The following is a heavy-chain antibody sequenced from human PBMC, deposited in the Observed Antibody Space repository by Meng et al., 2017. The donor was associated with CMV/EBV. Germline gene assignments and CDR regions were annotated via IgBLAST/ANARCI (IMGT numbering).Heavy chain of an antibody. Sequence: QLQLQESGPGRVKPSETLSLTCTVSGGSIGSSSYYWGWIRQPPGKGLEWIGSIYYSGSTYYNPSLKSRVTISVDTSKNQFSLKLSSVTAADTAVYYCARDRDIVVVPGDPWFDPWGQGTLVTVSS. J-gene: IGHJ5*02. D-gene: IGHD2-2*01. CDR3: ARDRDIVVVPGDPWFDP. V-gene: IGHV4-39*07. CDR1: GGSIGSSSYY. CDR2: IYYSGST.